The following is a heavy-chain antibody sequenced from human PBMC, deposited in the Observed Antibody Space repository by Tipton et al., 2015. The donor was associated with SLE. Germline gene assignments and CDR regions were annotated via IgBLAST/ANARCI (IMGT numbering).Heavy chain of an antibody. J-gene: IGHJ3*02. V-gene: IGHV4-59*11. CDR1: GGSISCHY. CDR2: IYYSGST. D-gene: IGHD4-17*01. CDR3: ARRRYGDFLLPDAFDI. Sequence: TLSLTCTVSGGSISCHYWSWFRQPPGKGLEWIGYIYYSGSTNYNPSLKSRVTISVDTSKNQFSLKLSSATAADTAVYYCARRRYGDFLLPDAFDIWGQGTMVTVSS.